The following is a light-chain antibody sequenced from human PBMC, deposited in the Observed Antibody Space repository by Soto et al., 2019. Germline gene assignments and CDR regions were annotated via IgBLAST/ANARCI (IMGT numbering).Light chain of an antibody. CDR1: QSISSW. CDR3: QQYNSIPGT. J-gene: IGKJ1*01. V-gene: IGKV1-5*03. Sequence: DIQMTQSPSTLSASVGDRVTITCRASQSISSWLAWYQQKPGKAPKLLIYKASSLESGVPSRFSGSGSGTEFTLTICSLQPDDFATYYCQQYNSIPGTFGQGTKVEIK. CDR2: KAS.